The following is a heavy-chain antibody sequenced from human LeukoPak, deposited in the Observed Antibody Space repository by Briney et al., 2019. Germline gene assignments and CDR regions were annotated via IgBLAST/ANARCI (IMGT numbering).Heavy chain of an antibody. CDR2: IDTSGNT. Sequence: PETLSLTCTVSGGSISSYYWSWIRQPAGKGLEWIGRIDTSGNTNYKPSLKSRVTMSVDTSKNQFSLKLSSVTAADTAVYYCARVSSSWYQDWYFDLWGRGTLVTVSS. V-gene: IGHV4-4*07. D-gene: IGHD6-13*01. CDR3: ARVSSSWYQDWYFDL. CDR1: GGSISSYY. J-gene: IGHJ2*01.